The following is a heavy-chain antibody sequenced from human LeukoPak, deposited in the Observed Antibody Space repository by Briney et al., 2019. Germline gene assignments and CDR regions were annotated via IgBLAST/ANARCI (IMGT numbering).Heavy chain of an antibody. Sequence: PSETLSLTCTVSGGSISSGSYFWGCIRQPPGKGLEWIGSIYYSGSTYYNPSLKSRVTMSVDTSKNQFSLKLSSMTAADTAVYYCARHLFEGYSYGYVDYWGQGTLVTVSS. D-gene: IGHD5-18*01. CDR1: GGSISSGSYF. V-gene: IGHV4-39*01. J-gene: IGHJ4*02. CDR3: ARHLFEGYSYGYVDY. CDR2: IYYSGST.